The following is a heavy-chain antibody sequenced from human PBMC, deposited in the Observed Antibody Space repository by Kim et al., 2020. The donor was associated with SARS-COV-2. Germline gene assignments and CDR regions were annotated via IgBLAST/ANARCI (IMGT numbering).Heavy chain of an antibody. Sequence: GGSLRLSCAASGFTFSNFEMNWVRQAPGKGLEWLSYISTSGQSTRYADSVKGRFTISRDNTKNSLFLQMNSLRVEDTAVYYCARYPSVLPGHRWLDPWGPGTQVTVSS. CDR1: GFTFSNFE. D-gene: IGHD3-10*01. V-gene: IGHV3-48*03. CDR3: ARYPSVLPGHRWLDP. J-gene: IGHJ5*02. CDR2: ISTSGQST.